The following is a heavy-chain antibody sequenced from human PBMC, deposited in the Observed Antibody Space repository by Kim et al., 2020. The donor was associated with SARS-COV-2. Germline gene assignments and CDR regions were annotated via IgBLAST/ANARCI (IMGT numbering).Heavy chain of an antibody. CDR3: ARESPGSGSYYSDY. Sequence: ADSVTGSLTISRDNSKNTLYLQMNSLRPEDTAVYYCARESPGSGSYYSDYWGQGTLVTVSS. V-gene: IGHV3-30*01. J-gene: IGHJ4*02. D-gene: IGHD3-10*01.